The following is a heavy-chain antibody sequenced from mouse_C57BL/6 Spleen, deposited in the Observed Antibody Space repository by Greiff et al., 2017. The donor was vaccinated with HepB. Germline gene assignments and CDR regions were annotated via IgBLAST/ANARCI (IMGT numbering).Heavy chain of an antibody. CDR3: ARCSSYSYYAMDY. J-gene: IGHJ4*01. Sequence: QVQLQQPGAELVKPGASVKMSCKASGYTFTSYWITWVKQRPGQGLEWIGDIYPGSGSTNYNEKFKSKATLTVDTSSSTAYMQLSRLTSEDSAVYYCARCSSYSYYAMDYWGQGTSVTVAS. CDR2: IYPGSGST. V-gene: IGHV1-55*01. CDR1: GYTFTSYW. D-gene: IGHD1-1*01.